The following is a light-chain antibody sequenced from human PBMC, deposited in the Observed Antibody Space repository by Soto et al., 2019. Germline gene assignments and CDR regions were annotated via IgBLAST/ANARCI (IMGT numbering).Light chain of an antibody. CDR1: QSISDY. V-gene: IGKV1-5*01. J-gene: IGKJ1*01. CDR3: QQYNSYSWT. CDR2: DAS. Sequence: DIQMTQSPSTLSASVGDRVTITCRASQSISDYLAWYQQKPGKAPKLLIYDASNLESGVPSTFSGSGSGTEFTLTISSLQPDDFATYYCQQYNSYSWTFGQGTKVDIK.